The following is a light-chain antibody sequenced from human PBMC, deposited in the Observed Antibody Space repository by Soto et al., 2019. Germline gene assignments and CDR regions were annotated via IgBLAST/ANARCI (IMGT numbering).Light chain of an antibody. J-gene: IGKJ2*01. V-gene: IGKV1-39*01. CDR2: AAS. CDR3: HQSFSLTYT. Sequence: DIQMTQSPSSLSAPVGDRVIITCRASRSIGTNLNWYQKKPGRAPKLLVFAASTLQYGVPSRFSVSGSVTDFTLTISSLQPEYFAIYSCHQSFSLTYTVGQGTRLE. CDR1: RSIGTN.